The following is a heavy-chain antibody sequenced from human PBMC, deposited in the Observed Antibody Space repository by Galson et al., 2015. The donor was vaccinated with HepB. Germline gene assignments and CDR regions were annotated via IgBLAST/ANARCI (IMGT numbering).Heavy chain of an antibody. CDR3: ASEDDDDGNSYFDS. CDR2: ITPFVGTT. Sequence: KLSCAASGVTFSSLAMRWVRQAPGQGLEWIAGITPFVGTTNYARRVQGRVTVSTDESKKTSYMEMSGLTPEDTAVYYCASEDDDDGNSYFDSWGQGTLVTVSS. CDR1: GVTFSSLA. D-gene: IGHD3-16*01. J-gene: IGHJ4*02. V-gene: IGHV1-69*05.